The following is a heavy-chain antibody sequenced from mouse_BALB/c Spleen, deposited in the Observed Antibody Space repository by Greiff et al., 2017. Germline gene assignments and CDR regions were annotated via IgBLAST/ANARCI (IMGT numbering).Heavy chain of an antibody. J-gene: IGHJ1*01. CDR1: GFTFSSYA. V-gene: IGHV5-6-5*01. CDR2: ISSGGST. CDR3: ARGLVREITWYFEV. D-gene: IGHD2-4*01. Sequence: DVHLVESGGGLVKPGGSLKLSCAASGFTFSSYAMSWVRQTPEKRLEWVASISSGGSTYYPDSVKGRFTISRDNARNILYQQMSSLRSEDTAMYYCARGLVREITWYFEVWGAGTTVTVSS.